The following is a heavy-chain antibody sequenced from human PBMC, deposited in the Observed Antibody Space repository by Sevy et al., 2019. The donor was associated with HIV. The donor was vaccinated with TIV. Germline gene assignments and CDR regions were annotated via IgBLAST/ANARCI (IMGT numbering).Heavy chain of an antibody. CDR3: ARVIAAAGPNWFDP. D-gene: IGHD6-13*01. CDR1: GGSISSSSYY. V-gene: IGHV4-39*01. J-gene: IGHJ5*02. Sequence: SETLSLTCTVSGGSISSSSYYWGWIRQPPGKGLEWIGSIYYSGSTYYNPSLKRRVTISVDTSKNQFSLKLSSVTAADTAVYYCARVIAAAGPNWFDPWGQGTLVTVSS. CDR2: IYYSGST.